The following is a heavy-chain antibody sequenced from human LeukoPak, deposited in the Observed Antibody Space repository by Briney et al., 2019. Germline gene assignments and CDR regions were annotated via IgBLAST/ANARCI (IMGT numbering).Heavy chain of an antibody. J-gene: IGHJ4*02. CDR2: IYSGGST. Sequence: GGSLRLSCAASGFTVSSNYMSWVRQAPGKGLEWVSVIYSGGSTYYADSVKGRFTISRDNSKNTLYPQMNSLRAEDTAVYYCARDARIAAAGWGYFDYWGQGTLVTVSS. CDR3: ARDARIAAAGWGYFDY. D-gene: IGHD6-13*01. V-gene: IGHV3-66*01. CDR1: GFTVSSNY.